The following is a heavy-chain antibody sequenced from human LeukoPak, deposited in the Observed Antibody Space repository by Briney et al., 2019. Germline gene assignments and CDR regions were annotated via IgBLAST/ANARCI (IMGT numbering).Heavy chain of an antibody. CDR2: INPNSGGT. Sequence: ASVKVSCKASGYTFTGYYMHWVRQAPGQGLEWMGWINPNSGGTNYAQKFQGRVTMTRDTSISTAYMELSRLTSDDTAVYCCARGGGYDYPTHYYYYMDVWGKGTTVTISS. V-gene: IGHV1-2*02. D-gene: IGHD5-12*01. J-gene: IGHJ6*03. CDR1: GYTFTGYY. CDR3: ARGGGYDYPTHYYYYMDV.